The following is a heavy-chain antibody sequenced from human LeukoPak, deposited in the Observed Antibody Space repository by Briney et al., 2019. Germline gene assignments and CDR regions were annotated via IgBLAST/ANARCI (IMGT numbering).Heavy chain of an antibody. V-gene: IGHV3-23*01. CDR3: APGLTY. D-gene: IGHD2-8*02. J-gene: IGHJ4*02. CDR2: ISESGNAT. CDR1: GITFTTYV. Sequence: GGSLRLSCAASGITFTTYVISWVRQAPGRGLEWVSGISESGNATYYTDSVAGRFSVPRDNSKNKVYLHMTSLRIEDTAIYYCAPGLTYWGQGALVTVAS.